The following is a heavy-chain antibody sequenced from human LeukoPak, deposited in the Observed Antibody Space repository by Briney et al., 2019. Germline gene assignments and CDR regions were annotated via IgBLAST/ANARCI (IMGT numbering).Heavy chain of an antibody. CDR3: ARGPYGDYIDAFDY. D-gene: IGHD4-17*01. J-gene: IGHJ4*02. CDR2: SGNKANSHTT. Sequence: GGSLRLSCAASGFTFSDHYMDWVRQAPGKGLEWVGRSGNKANSHTTEYAASVKGRFTISRDDSKNSLYLQMNSLKTEDTAVYYCARGPYGDYIDAFDYWGQGTLVTVSS. CDR1: GFTFSDHY. V-gene: IGHV3-72*01.